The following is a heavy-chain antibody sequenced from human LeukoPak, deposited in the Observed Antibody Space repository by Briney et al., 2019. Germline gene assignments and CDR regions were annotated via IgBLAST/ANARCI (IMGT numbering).Heavy chain of an antibody. CDR1: GGSINNYY. CDR3: ARRYCSGGSCYSLDS. J-gene: IGHJ4*02. V-gene: IGHV4-59*01. Sequence: SETLSLTCSVSGGSINNYYWSWIRQPPGKGLEWIGHIDDRGSTDYNPSLKSRVTISVDTSKNQYSLKLSSVTAADSAVYYCARRYCSGGSCYSLDSWGQGTLVTVSS. D-gene: IGHD2-15*01. CDR2: IDDRGST.